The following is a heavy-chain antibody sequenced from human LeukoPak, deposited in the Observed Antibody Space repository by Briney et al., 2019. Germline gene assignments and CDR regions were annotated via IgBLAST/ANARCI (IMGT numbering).Heavy chain of an antibody. J-gene: IGHJ4*02. Sequence: SQTLSLTCTVSGGSINSGNYYWTWIRQPPGKGLEWIGYVYVGGSTFYNPSLKSRVTISVDSSKNQFSLKLSSVTAADTAVYYCAREPLTGTTFYFDYWGQGTLVTVSS. CDR3: AREPLTGTTFYFDY. D-gene: IGHD1-7*01. CDR1: GGSINSGNYY. CDR2: VYVGGST. V-gene: IGHV4-30-2*01.